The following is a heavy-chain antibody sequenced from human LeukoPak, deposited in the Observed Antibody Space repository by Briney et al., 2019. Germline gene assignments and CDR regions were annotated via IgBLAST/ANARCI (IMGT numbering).Heavy chain of an antibody. CDR1: GGSFSGYY. V-gene: IGHV4-34*01. D-gene: IGHD3-10*01. Sequence: SETLSLTCAVYGGSFSGYYWSWIRQPPGKGLEWIGEINHSGSTNYNPSLKSRVTISVDTSRNQFSLGLSSVTAADTAVYYCARGRVYGSGSYGVYYYYYYMDVWGKGTTVTVSS. CDR3: ARGRVYGSGSYGVYYYYYYMDV. J-gene: IGHJ6*03. CDR2: INHSGST.